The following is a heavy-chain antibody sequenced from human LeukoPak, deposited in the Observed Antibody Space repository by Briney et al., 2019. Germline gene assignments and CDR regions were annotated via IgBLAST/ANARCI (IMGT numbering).Heavy chain of an antibody. V-gene: IGHV3-23*01. CDR3: ARDGTRIVGDTYFDY. Sequence: GGSLRLSCAASGFTFSSYAMSWVRQAPGKGLEWVSAISGSGGSTYYADSVKGRFTISRDNSKNTLYLQMNSLRAEDTAVYYCARDGTRIVGDTYFDYWGQGTLVTVSS. CDR1: GFTFSSYA. CDR2: ISGSGGST. J-gene: IGHJ4*02. D-gene: IGHD1-26*01.